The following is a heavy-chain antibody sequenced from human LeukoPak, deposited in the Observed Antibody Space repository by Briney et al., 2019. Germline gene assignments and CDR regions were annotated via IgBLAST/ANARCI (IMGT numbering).Heavy chain of an antibody. D-gene: IGHD5-18*01. CDR1: GCTLTELS. CDR3: ATDRDSTAMGPGYFDY. Sequence: GASVTVSCKVSGCTLTELSMHWVRQAPGKGLEWMGGFDPEDGETIYAQKFQGRVTMTEDTSTDTAYMELSSLRSEDTAVYYCATDRDSTAMGPGYFDYWGQGTLVTVSS. CDR2: FDPEDGET. V-gene: IGHV1-24*01. J-gene: IGHJ4*02.